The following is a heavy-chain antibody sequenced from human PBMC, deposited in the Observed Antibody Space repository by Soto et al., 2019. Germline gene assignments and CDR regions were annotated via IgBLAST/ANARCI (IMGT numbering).Heavy chain of an antibody. CDR3: ARDVRSYYGSGSYYTLPRSSCFDY. D-gene: IGHD3-10*01. CDR1: GVSVSSGSYY. CDR2: IYYSGST. Sequence: PSETLSLTCTVSGVSVSSGSYYWSWIRQPPGKGLEWIGYIYYSGSTNYNPSLKSRVTISVDTSKNQFSLKLSSVTAADTAVYYCARDVRSYYGSGSYYTLPRSSCFDYWGQGTLVTVSS. V-gene: IGHV4-61*01. J-gene: IGHJ4*02.